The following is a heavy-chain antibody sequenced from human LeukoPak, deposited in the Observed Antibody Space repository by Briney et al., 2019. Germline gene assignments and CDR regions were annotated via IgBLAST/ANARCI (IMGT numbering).Heavy chain of an antibody. J-gene: IGHJ1*01. V-gene: IGHV3-21*01. CDR2: ISGSSRHI. Sequence: GGSLRLSCAASGFTFSDYTMNWVRQAPGKGLEYVSSISGSSRHIYYADSVKGRFTISRDNTKSSLYLQMNSLRVEDMAVYYCARGYCGGDCYGDWGQGTLVTVSS. D-gene: IGHD2-21*02. CDR1: GFTFSDYT. CDR3: ARGYCGGDCYGD.